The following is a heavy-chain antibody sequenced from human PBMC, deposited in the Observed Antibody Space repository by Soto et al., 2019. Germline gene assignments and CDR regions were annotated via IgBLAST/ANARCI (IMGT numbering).Heavy chain of an antibody. V-gene: IGHV3-23*01. Sequence: GGSLRLSCAASGFTFSSYAMSWVRQAPGKGLEWVSAIGGSGGSTYYADSVKGRFTISRDNSRNTLYLQMNSLRAEDTAVYYCAKSPRGYNFFLDYWGQGSLVTVSS. D-gene: IGHD5-18*01. CDR1: GFTFSSYA. CDR2: IGGSGGST. CDR3: AKSPRGYNFFLDY. J-gene: IGHJ4*02.